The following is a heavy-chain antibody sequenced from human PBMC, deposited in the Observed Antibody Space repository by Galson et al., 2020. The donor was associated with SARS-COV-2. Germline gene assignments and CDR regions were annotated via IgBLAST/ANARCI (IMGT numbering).Heavy chain of an antibody. Sequence: GESLKISCAASGFTVSSNYMSWVRQAPGKGLEWVSVIYSGGSTYYADPVKGRFTISRDNSKNTLYLQMNSLRAEDTDVYYCARGWAAASGAFDIWCQGTMVTVSS. CDR1: GFTVSSNY. V-gene: IGHV3-53*01. D-gene: IGHD6-13*01. CDR2: IYSGGST. J-gene: IGHJ3*02. CDR3: ARGWAAASGAFDI.